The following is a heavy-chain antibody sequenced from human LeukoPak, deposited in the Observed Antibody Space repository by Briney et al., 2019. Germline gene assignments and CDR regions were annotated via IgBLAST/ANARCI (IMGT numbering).Heavy chain of an antibody. J-gene: IGHJ4*02. CDR3: ARAYQRLGGLSLPDY. V-gene: IGHV7-4-1*02. Sequence: HWASVKVSCKASGYTFTNYAMNWVRQAPGQGLEWMGWIHPSTGNPTYAQGFTGRFVFSLDTSVSTSYLQISSLKAEDTAVYYCARAYQRLGGLSLPDYWGQGTLVTVSS. CDR2: IHPSTGNP. D-gene: IGHD3-16*02. CDR1: GYTFTNYA.